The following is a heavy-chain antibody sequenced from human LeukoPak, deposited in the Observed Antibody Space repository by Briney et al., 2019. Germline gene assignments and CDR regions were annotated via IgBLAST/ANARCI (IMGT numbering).Heavy chain of an antibody. CDR3: ARGRLKQWLVRYADYYYGMDV. CDR2: INHSGSA. D-gene: IGHD6-19*01. Sequence: KPSETLSLTCAVYGGSFSGYYWSWIRQPPGKGLEWIGEINHSGSANYNPSLKSRVTISVDTSKNQFSLKLSSVTAADTAVYYCARGRLKQWLVRYADYYYGMDVWGQGTTVTASS. J-gene: IGHJ6*02. V-gene: IGHV4-34*01. CDR1: GGSFSGYY.